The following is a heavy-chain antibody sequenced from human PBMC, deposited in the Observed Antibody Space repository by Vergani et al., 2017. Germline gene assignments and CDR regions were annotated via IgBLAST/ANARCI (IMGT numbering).Heavy chain of an antibody. D-gene: IGHD6-19*01. J-gene: IGHJ4*02. CDR1: GGSISSYY. V-gene: IGHV4-59*08. CDR3: ARRPKGPGCPFDY. Sequence: QVQLQESGPGLVKPSETLSLTCTVSGGSISSYYWSWIRQPPGKGLEWIGYIYYSGSTNYNPSLKSRVTISVDTSKNQFSLKLSSVTAADTAVYYCARRPKGPGCPFDYWGQGTLVTVSS. CDR2: IYYSGST.